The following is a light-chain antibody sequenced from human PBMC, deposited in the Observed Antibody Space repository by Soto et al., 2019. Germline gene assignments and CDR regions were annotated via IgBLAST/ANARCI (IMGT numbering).Light chain of an antibody. CDR3: QQRSNWPVT. V-gene: IGKV3-11*01. CDR2: DAS. J-gene: IGKJ1*01. Sequence: EIVLTQSPGTLSLSQGERATLSCRASQSVSRYLAWYQQKPGQAPRLLIYDASTRATGISARFSGSGSGTDFTLTISSLEPEDFAIYYCQQRSNWPVTFGQGTKVDIK. CDR1: QSVSRY.